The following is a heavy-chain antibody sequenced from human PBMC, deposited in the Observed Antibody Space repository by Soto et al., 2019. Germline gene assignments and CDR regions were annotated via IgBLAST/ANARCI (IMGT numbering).Heavy chain of an antibody. CDR1: GGSISSYY. V-gene: IGHV4-59*01. D-gene: IGHD5-12*01. Sequence: PSETLSLTCTVSGGSISSYYWSCIRQPPGKGLEWIGYIYYSGSTNYNPSLKSRVTISVDTSKNQFSLKLSSVTAADTAVYYCARGGSGYDLDRFSPRGRRTLVPVS. J-gene: IGHJ5*02. CDR3: ARGGSGYDLDRFSP. CDR2: IYYSGST.